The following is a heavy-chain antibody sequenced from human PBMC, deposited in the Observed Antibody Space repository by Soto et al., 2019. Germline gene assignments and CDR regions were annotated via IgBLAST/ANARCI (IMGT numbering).Heavy chain of an antibody. J-gene: IGHJ5*02. Sequence: QVQLVESGGGVVQPGRSLRLSCAASGFTFSSYAMHWVRQAPGKGLEWVAVISYDGSNKYYADPVKGRFTMSRDNSKNTLYLQMNSLRAEDTAVYYCARDLEVAVAGAWGQGTLVTVSS. D-gene: IGHD6-19*01. V-gene: IGHV3-30-3*01. CDR1: GFTFSSYA. CDR2: ISYDGSNK. CDR3: ARDLEVAVAGA.